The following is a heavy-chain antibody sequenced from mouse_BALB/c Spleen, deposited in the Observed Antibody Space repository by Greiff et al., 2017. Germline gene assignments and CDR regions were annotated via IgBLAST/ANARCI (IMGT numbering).Heavy chain of an antibody. CDR3: ARRIDYAMDY. CDR2: ISSGGSYT. CDR1: GFTFSSYG. J-gene: IGHJ4*01. V-gene: IGHV5-6*01. Sequence: EVQGVESGGDLVKPGGSLKLSCAASGFTFSSYGMSWVRQTPDKRLEWVATISSGGSYTYYPDSVKGRFTISRDNAKNTLYLQMSSLKSEDTAMYYCARRIDYAMDYWGQGTSVTVSS.